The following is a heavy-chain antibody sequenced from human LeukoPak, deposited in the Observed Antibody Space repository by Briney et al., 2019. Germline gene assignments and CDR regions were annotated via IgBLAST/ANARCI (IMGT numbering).Heavy chain of an antibody. V-gene: IGHV1-46*01. Sequence: ASVKVSCKASGYTFTSYYMHWVRQAPGQGLEWMGIINPSGGSTSYAQKFQGRVTMTRDMSTSTVYMELSSLRSEDTAVYYCARVSLGSDPGPRGSYYYYYYMDVWGKGTTVTISS. CDR3: ARVSLGSDPGPRGSYYYYYYMDV. D-gene: IGHD7-27*01. CDR1: GYTFTSYY. J-gene: IGHJ6*03. CDR2: INPSGGST.